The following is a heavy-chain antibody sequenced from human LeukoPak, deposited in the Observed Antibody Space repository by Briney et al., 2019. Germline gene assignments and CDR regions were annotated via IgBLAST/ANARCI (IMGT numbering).Heavy chain of an antibody. CDR2: ISGSGGSA. D-gene: IGHD6-6*01. CDR3: AKVKSSIAARPSWFDP. J-gene: IGHJ5*02. V-gene: IGHV3-23*01. CDR1: GFTFSSHA. Sequence: GGSLRLSCAASGFTFSSHAMSWVRQAPGKGLEWVSAISGSGGSAYYADSVKGRFTISRDNSKNTLYLQMNSLRAEDTAVYYCAKVKSSIAARPSWFDPWGQGTLVTVSS.